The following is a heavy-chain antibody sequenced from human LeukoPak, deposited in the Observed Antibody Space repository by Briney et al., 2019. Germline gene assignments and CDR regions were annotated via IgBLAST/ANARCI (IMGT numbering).Heavy chain of an antibody. CDR3: ARAPATNEWRCMDY. CDR1: GFTFSNYW. CDR2: IKQDGSEK. D-gene: IGHD2-8*02. J-gene: IGHJ4*02. Sequence: GWSLRLSCAASGFTFSNYWMGWVRQAPGKGLEWVANIKQDGSEKRYVDPVKGRFTISRDNAKNSLYLQMNSLRAEDTAVYYCARAPATNEWRCMDYWGQGTLVTVSS. V-gene: IGHV3-7*01.